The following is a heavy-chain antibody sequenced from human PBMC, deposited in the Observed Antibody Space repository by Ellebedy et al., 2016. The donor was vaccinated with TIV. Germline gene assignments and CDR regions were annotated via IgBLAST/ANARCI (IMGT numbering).Heavy chain of an antibody. V-gene: IGHV3-21*01. CDR1: GFTFSSFT. CDR3: ARPAASYSSSWYDFDC. Sequence: PGGSLRLSCEASGFTFSSFTMNWVRQAPGRGLEWVSSISSSGTYIHNADSVKGRFTISRDNAKNSLYLQMNRLRVEGTAIYYCARPAASYSSSWYDFDCWGQGTLVTVSS. J-gene: IGHJ4*02. D-gene: IGHD6-13*01. CDR2: ISSSGTYI.